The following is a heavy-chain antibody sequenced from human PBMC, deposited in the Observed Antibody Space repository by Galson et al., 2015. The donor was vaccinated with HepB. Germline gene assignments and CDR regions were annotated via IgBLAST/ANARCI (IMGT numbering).Heavy chain of an antibody. CDR3: ARNLRPTNYLVGATGDAFDI. CDR2: IDWDDDK. Sequence: PALVRPTQTLTLTCTFSGFSLRTSGLCVSWIRQPPGKALEWLALIDWDDDKYYSTSLKTRLTISKDTSKNQVVLTMTNMDPVDTATYYCARNLRPTNYLVGATGDAFDIWGQGTMVTVSS. J-gene: IGHJ3*02. CDR1: GFSLRTSGLC. D-gene: IGHD1-26*01. V-gene: IGHV2-70*01.